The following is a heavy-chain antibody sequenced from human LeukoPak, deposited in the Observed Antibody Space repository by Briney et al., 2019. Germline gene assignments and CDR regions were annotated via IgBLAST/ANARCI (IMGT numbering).Heavy chain of an antibody. Sequence: PGGSLRLSCAASGFTFSSYAMHWVRQAPGKGLEWVAVISYDGSNKYYADSVKGRFTISRDNAKNSLYLQMNSLRAEDTAVCYCARDIGSGSFDYWGQGTLVTVSS. CDR2: ISYDGSNK. D-gene: IGHD3-10*01. V-gene: IGHV3-30-3*01. CDR1: GFTFSSYA. J-gene: IGHJ4*02. CDR3: ARDIGSGSFDY.